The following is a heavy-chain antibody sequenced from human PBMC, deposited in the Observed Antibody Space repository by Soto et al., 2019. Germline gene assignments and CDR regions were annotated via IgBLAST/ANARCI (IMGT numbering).Heavy chain of an antibody. D-gene: IGHD4-4*01. CDR3: ARDESYSILPGPAGAGAFDI. J-gene: IGHJ3*02. Sequence: ASVKVSCKASGGTFSSYAISWVRQAPGQGLEWMGGIIPIFGTANYAQKFQGRVTITADESTSTAYMELSSLRSEDTAVYYCARDESYSILPGPAGAGAFDIWGQGTMVTVSS. CDR2: IIPIFGTA. V-gene: IGHV1-69*13. CDR1: GGTFSSYA.